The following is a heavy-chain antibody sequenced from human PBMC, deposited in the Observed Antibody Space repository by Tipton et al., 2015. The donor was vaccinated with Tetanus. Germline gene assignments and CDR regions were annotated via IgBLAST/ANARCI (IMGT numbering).Heavy chain of an antibody. Sequence: TLSLTCSVSGGSLRSGDYQWNWIRQSPGKGLEWLASISPSGRTNFNHTLKSRISISQNKSKNPFSLRLTSVTAADTAVYFGARANFDFSKKGPFDSWGQGIPVIVSA. D-gene: IGHD3-3*01. CDR2: ISPSGRT. CDR3: ARANFDFSKKGPFDS. CDR1: GGSLRSGDYQ. V-gene: IGHV4-61*08. J-gene: IGHJ4*02.